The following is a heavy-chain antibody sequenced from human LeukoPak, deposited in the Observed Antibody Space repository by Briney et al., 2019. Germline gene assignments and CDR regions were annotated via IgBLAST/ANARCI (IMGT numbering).Heavy chain of an antibody. CDR2: IYYSGST. V-gene: IGHV4-59*01. J-gene: IGHJ5*02. Sequence: SETLSLTCTVSGGSISSYYWSWIRQTPGKGLEWIGYIYYSGSTNYNPSLKSRVTISVDTSKNQFSLKLSSVTAADTAVYYCARDGVEDPDWFDPWGQGTLVTVSS. D-gene: IGHD2-15*01. CDR3: ARDGVEDPDWFDP. CDR1: GGSISSYY.